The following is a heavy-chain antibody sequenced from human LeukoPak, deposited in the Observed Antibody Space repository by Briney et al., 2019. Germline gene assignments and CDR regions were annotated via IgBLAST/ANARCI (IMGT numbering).Heavy chain of an antibody. J-gene: IGHJ4*02. V-gene: IGHV3-53*01. Sequence: ETLSLTCTVSGGSIRSSYYYWGWIRQPPGKGLEWVSIIYSGGSRYYADSVKGRFTISRDNSKNTLYLQMNTLRAEDTAVYYCARYKTAGDYFDYWGQGTLVTVSS. CDR1: GGSIRSSYYY. CDR2: IYSGGSR. CDR3: ARYKTAGDYFDY. D-gene: IGHD2-21*02.